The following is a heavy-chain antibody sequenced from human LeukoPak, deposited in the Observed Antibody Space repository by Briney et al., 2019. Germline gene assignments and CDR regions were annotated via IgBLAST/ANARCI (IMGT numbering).Heavy chain of an antibody. CDR1: GGSFSGYY. CDR2: INHSGST. D-gene: IGHD2-2*01. CDR3: ARGLVRGDCSSTSWSNWFDP. Sequence: SETLSLTCDVYGGSFSGYYWSWIRQPPGKGLEWIGEINHSGSTNYNPSLNRRVTISVDTSKNQFSLKLSSVTAADTAVYYCARGLVRGDCSSTSWSNWFDPWGQGTLVTVSS. J-gene: IGHJ5*02. V-gene: IGHV4-34*01.